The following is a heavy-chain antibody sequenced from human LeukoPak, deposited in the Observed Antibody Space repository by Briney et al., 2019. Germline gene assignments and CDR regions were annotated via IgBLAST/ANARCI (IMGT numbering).Heavy chain of an antibody. Sequence: GGSLRLSCAASGFTFGSYSMNWVRQAPGKGLEWVSSISSSSSYIYHADSVKGRFTISRDNAKNSLYLQMNSLRAEDTAVYYCARDRAAAGYYYYYYGMDVWGQGTTVTVSS. D-gene: IGHD6-13*01. CDR3: ARDRAAAGYYYYYYGMDV. V-gene: IGHV3-21*01. CDR2: ISSSSSYI. CDR1: GFTFGSYS. J-gene: IGHJ6*02.